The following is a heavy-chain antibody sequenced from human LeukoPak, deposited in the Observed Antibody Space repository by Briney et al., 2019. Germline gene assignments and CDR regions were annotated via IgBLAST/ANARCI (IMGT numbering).Heavy chain of an antibody. CDR2: ISSSSSYT. CDR1: GFTFSDYY. Sequence: GGSLRLSCAASGFTFSDYYMSWIRQAPGKGLEWVSYISSSSSYTNYADSVKGRFTISRDNAKNSLYLQMNSLRAEDTAVYYCARYMTTVTQRDYFVFWGPGTLVTVSS. CDR3: ARYMTTVTQRDYFVF. D-gene: IGHD4-17*01. V-gene: IGHV3-11*03. J-gene: IGHJ4*02.